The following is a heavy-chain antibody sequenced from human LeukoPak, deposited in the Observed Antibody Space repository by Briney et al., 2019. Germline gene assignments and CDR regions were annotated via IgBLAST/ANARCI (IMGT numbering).Heavy chain of an antibody. CDR2: ISSSSSYI. J-gene: IGHJ4*02. CDR3: ARSRGSYPDY. Sequence: PGGSLRLSCAASGFTFSSYSMNWVRQASGKGLEWVSSISSSSSYIYYADSVKGRFTISRDNAKNSLYLQMNSLRAEDTAVYYCARSRGSYPDYWGQGTLVTVSS. D-gene: IGHD1-26*01. CDR1: GFTFSSYS. V-gene: IGHV3-21*01.